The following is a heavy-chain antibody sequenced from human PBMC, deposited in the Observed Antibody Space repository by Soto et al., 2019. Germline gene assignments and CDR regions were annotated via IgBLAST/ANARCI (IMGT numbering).Heavy chain of an antibody. J-gene: IGHJ6*02. CDR2: INHSGST. V-gene: IGHV4-34*01. D-gene: IGHD3-3*01. CDR3: ARGQSGGYDFWSGYYYYYYGMDV. CDR1: GGSFSGYY. Sequence: SETLSLTCAVYGGSFSGYYWSWIRQPPGKGLEWIGEINHSGSTIYNPSLKSRVTISVDTSKNQFSLKLSSVTAADTAVYYCARGQSGGYDFWSGYYYYYYGMDVWGQGTTVTVSS.